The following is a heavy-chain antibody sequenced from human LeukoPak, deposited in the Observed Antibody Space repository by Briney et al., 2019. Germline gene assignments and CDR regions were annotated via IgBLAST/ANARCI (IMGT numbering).Heavy chain of an antibody. V-gene: IGHV3-74*01. J-gene: IGHJ4*02. CDR1: GFTFGSYW. D-gene: IGHD5-12*01. CDR2: INSDGSST. Sequence: QPGGSLRLSCAASGFTFGSYWMHWVRQAPGKGLVWVSRINSDGSSTSYADSVKGRFTISRDNAKNTLYLQMNSLRAEDTAVYYCARDSGYDDYFDYWGQGTLVTVSS. CDR3: ARDSGYDDYFDY.